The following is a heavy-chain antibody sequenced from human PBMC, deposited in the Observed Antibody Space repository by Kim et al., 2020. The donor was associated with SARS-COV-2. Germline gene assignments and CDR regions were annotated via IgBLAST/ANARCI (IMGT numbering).Heavy chain of an antibody. V-gene: IGHV3-23*01. CDR1: GFTFSNSV. CDR3: VRRGEGRARMPFAC. D-gene: IGHD3-10*01. CDR2: ITATGDTS. J-gene: IGHJ4*02. Sequence: GGSLRLSCAASGFTFSNSVMSWARQAPGKGLEWVSTITATGDTSYYADSVSGRFTISRDNSMNTLYLQMSSLRAEDTAIYYCVRRGEGRARMPFACWGQGTLVTVSS.